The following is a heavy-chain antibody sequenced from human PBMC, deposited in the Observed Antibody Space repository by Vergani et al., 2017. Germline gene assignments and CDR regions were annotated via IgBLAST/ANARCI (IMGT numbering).Heavy chain of an antibody. Sequence: QLQLQESGPGLVKPSETLSLTCTVSGCSISSSSYYWGWIRQTPGKGLEWIGSIYYSGRTYYNPSLKSRVTRSVDTSKNQFYLTLSSVTAADTAVYYCARGELGELSFGLDYWGQGTLVTVSS. V-gene: IGHV4-39*07. CDR3: ARGELGELSFGLDY. CDR2: IYYSGRT. J-gene: IGHJ4*02. CDR1: GCSISSSSYY. D-gene: IGHD3-16*02.